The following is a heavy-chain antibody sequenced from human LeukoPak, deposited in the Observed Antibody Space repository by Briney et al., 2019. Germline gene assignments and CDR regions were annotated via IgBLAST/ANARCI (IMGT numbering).Heavy chain of an antibody. D-gene: IGHD6-19*01. CDR2: IYYSGST. J-gene: IGHJ4*02. V-gene: IGHV4-39*07. CDR3: ARVISGWIDY. CDR1: GGSISSSSYY. Sequence: PSETLSLTCTVSGGSISSSSYYWGWIRQPPGKGLEWIGSIYYSGSTNYNPSLKSRVTISVDTSKNQFSLKLSSVTAADTAVYYCARVISGWIDYWGQGNLVTVSS.